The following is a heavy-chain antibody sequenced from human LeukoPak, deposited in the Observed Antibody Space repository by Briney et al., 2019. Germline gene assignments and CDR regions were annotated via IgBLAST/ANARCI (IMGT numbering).Heavy chain of an antibody. CDR3: ARLDGQNYSPDY. V-gene: IGHV4-34*01. CDR2: INYSGST. Sequence: SETLSLTCAVYGGSFSGYSWSWIRQSPGKGLEWIGEINYSGSTNSNPSLKSRVTISVDTSKNQFSLKLTSVTAADTAVYYCARLDGQNYSPDYWGQGALVTVSS. J-gene: IGHJ4*02. D-gene: IGHD5-24*01. CDR1: GGSFSGYS.